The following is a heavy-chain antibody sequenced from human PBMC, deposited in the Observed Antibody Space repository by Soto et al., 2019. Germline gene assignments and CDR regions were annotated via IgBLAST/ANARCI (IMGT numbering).Heavy chain of an antibody. CDR1: GGSISSGGYY. CDR2: IYYSGST. CDR3: ASLNPLSLGELSY. D-gene: IGHD3-16*02. J-gene: IGHJ4*02. V-gene: IGHV4-31*03. Sequence: PSETLSLTCTVSGGSISSGGYYWSWIRQHPGKGLEWIGYIYYSGSTYYNPSLKSRVTISVDTSKNQFSLKLSSVTAADTAVYYCASLNPLSLGELSYWGQGTLVTVSS.